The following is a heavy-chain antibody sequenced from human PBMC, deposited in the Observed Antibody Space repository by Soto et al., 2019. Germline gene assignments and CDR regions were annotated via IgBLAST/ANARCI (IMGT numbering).Heavy chain of an antibody. V-gene: IGHV4-39*01. CDR2: IYYSGSI. Sequence: PSETLSLTCTVSGGSITRNSYYWGWIRQPPGKGLEWIGSIYYSGSIYYNPSLKSRVTISVDTSKSQFSLKLTSVTAADTAVYYCARRSNSNWRPYNWFDPWGQGTLVTVSS. CDR1: GGSITRNSYY. J-gene: IGHJ5*02. CDR3: ARRSNSNWRPYNWFDP. D-gene: IGHD6-13*01.